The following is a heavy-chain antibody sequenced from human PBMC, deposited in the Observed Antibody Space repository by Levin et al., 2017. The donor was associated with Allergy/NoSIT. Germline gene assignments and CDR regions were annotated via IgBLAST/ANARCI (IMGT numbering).Heavy chain of an antibody. CDR3: ARARAIRPGYTSGWFGLGAFDL. J-gene: IGHJ3*01. V-gene: IGHV3-13*01. Sequence: GGSLRLSCAASGFTFSSYDMHWVRQSTGKGLEWVSAFGTAGDTYYLDSVNGRFTVSRENVKNSLYLQMNTLGAGDTAVYYCARARAIRPGYTSGWFGLGAFDLWGQGTMVTVSS. CDR2: FGTAGDT. D-gene: IGHD6-19*01. CDR1: GFTFSSYD.